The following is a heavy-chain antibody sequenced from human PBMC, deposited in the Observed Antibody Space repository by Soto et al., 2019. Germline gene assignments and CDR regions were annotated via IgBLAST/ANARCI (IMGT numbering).Heavy chain of an antibody. CDR1: GYSFTSYW. J-gene: IGHJ3*02. Sequence: SGESLKISCKGSGYSFTSYWISWVRQMPGKGLEWMGRIDPSDSYTNYSPSFQGHVTISADKSISTAYLQWSSLKASDTATYYCARHRGSGWPNDAFDIWGQGTMVTVSS. V-gene: IGHV5-10-1*01. CDR3: ARHRGSGWPNDAFDI. D-gene: IGHD6-19*01. CDR2: IDPSDSYT.